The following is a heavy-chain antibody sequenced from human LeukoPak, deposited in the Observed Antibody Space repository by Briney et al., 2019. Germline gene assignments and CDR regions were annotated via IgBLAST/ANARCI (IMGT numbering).Heavy chain of an antibody. J-gene: IGHJ5*02. CDR1: GFTFSDYY. Sequence: GGSLRLSCAASGFTFSDYYMSWIRQAPGKGLEWVSCISSSGSTIYYADSVKGRFTISRDNAKNSLYLQMNSLRAEDTAVYYCARDPSSINWFDPWGQGTLVTVSS. D-gene: IGHD3-3*02. V-gene: IGHV3-11*01. CDR2: ISSSGSTI. CDR3: ARDPSSINWFDP.